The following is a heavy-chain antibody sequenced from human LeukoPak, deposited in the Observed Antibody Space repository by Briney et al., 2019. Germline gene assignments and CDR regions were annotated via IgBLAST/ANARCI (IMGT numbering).Heavy chain of an antibody. Sequence: TSETLSLTCTVSGGSISSSSDYWGWIRQAPGRGLEWIGSIYYHENTYYNSSLKSRFTISVNTAKNQFSLKLNSVTAADTAVYFCARRAYSAAYWKHFDYWGQGTLVTVSS. J-gene: IGHJ4*02. D-gene: IGHD1-1*01. CDR2: IYYHENT. CDR3: ARRAYSAAYWKHFDY. CDR1: GGSISSSSDY. V-gene: IGHV4-39*01.